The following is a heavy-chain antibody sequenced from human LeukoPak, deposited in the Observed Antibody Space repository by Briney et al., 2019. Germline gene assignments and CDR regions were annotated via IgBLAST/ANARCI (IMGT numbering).Heavy chain of an antibody. CDR3: ARSNTYYYDGSGYYADY. CDR2: IIPIFGTA. V-gene: IGHV1-69*05. CDR1: GGTFSSYA. J-gene: IGHJ4*02. Sequence: SVKVSCKASGGTFSSYAISWVRQAPGQGLEWMGGIIPIFGTANYAQMFQGRVTITTDESTSTAYMELSSLRSEDTAVYYCARSNTYYYDGSGYYADYWGQGTLVTVSS. D-gene: IGHD3-22*01.